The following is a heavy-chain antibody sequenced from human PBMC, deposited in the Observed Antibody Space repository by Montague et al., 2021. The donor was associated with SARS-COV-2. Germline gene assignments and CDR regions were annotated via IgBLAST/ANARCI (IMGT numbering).Heavy chain of an antibody. Sequence: SLRLSCAASGFTFSYFHMSWIHQAPGTGLEWVSYISSGSSSTKFADSVKGRFTISRDNAKNSLYLQMNSLRVEDPAVYYCARGLRYHHYVMDVWGQGTTVTVSS. CDR3: ARGLRYHHYVMDV. CDR2: ISSGSSST. CDR1: GFTFSYFH. V-gene: IGHV3-11*05. D-gene: IGHD3-16*01. J-gene: IGHJ6*02.